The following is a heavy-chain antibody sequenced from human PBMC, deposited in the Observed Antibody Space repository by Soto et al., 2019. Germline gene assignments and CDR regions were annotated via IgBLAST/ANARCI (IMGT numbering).Heavy chain of an antibody. CDR1: GGSISSGGYY. J-gene: IGHJ3*02. V-gene: IGHV4-31*03. CDR2: IYYSGST. Sequence: TLSLTCTFSGGSISSGGYYWSWIRQHPGKGLEWIGYIYYSGSTYYNPSLKSRVTISVDTSKNQFSLKLSSVTAADTAVYYCARSRITRGYYDSSGYYHRLDAFDIWGQGTMVTVSS. CDR3: ARSRITRGYYDSSGYYHRLDAFDI. D-gene: IGHD3-22*01.